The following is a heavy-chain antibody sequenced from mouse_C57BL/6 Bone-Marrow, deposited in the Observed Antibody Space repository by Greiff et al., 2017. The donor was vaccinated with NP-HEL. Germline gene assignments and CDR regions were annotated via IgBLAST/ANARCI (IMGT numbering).Heavy chain of an antibody. J-gene: IGHJ1*03. Sequence: EAQLQQAGPERVKPGASVKISCKASGEKGREEKRKGGKERKGKRGEGRGGRKRKDGTTSYNQKFKGKATLTVDQSSSTAYMQLNSLASEDSAVYYCAAYYSGSPLAVWGTGTTVTVSS. D-gene: IGHD1-1*01. V-gene: IGHV1-39*01. CDR1: GEKGREEK. CDR3: AAYYSGSPLAV. CDR2: RKRKDGTT.